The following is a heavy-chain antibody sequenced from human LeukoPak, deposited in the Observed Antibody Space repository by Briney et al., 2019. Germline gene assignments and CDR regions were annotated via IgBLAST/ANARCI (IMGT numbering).Heavy chain of an antibody. D-gene: IGHD3-22*01. CDR2: IWNVGNKK. CDR3: ARIKYDNSGYYWDY. V-gene: IGHV3-33*01. CDR1: GFTSGTHA. Sequence: GGSLRLSCVPFGFTSGTHATQWVRQAPDKGLEWVAVIWNVGNKKNYADSVRGRFTISRDNTNNTLYLQMNSLGAEDTAVYYCARIKYDNSGYYWDYWGQGTLVTVSS. J-gene: IGHJ4*02.